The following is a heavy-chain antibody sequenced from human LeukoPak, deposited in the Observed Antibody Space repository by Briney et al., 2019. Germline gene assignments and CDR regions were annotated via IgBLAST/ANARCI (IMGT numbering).Heavy chain of an antibody. Sequence: RGASVKVSCKASGYTFTGYYMHWVRQAPGQGLEWMGWINPNSGGTNYAQKFQGRVTMTRDTSISTAYMELSSLRSEDTAVYYCATSGVAAAGTYYYGMDVWGKGTTVTVSS. CDR3: ATSGVAAAGTYYYGMDV. D-gene: IGHD6-13*01. CDR1: GYTFTGYY. J-gene: IGHJ6*04. V-gene: IGHV1-2*02. CDR2: INPNSGGT.